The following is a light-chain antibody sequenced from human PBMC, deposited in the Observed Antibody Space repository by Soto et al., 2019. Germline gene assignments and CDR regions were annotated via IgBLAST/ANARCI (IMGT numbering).Light chain of an antibody. V-gene: IGKV3-20*01. CDR3: QQYGSSPWT. CDR2: RAS. Sequence: EMVLTQSPGTLSLYPGESATLSCRASQSVTSSYIAWYQQKPGQAPRLLIYRASTRATGIPDRFSGSGSGTDFTLIISRLEPKDFAVYHCQQYGSSPWTFGQGTKVDIK. CDR1: QSVTSSY. J-gene: IGKJ1*01.